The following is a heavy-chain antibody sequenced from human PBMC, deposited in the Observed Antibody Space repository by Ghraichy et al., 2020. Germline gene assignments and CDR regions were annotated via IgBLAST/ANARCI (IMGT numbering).Heavy chain of an antibody. CDR1: GGSISSYY. Sequence: SETLSLTCTVSGGSISSYYWSWIRQPPGKGLEWIGYIYYSGSTNYNPSLKSRVTISVDTSKNQFSLKLSSVTAADTAVYYCARVKASKSNYEVEYFQHWGQGTLVTVSS. CDR3: ARVKASKSNYEVEYFQH. V-gene: IGHV4-59*01. D-gene: IGHD4-11*01. J-gene: IGHJ1*01. CDR2: IYYSGST.